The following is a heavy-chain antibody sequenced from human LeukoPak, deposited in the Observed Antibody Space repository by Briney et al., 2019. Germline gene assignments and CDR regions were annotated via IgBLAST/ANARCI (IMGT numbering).Heavy chain of an antibody. CDR2: INHSGST. CDR1: GGSFSGYY. V-gene: IGHV4-34*01. J-gene: IGHJ4*02. CDR3: ARGALPYDDFYYFDY. D-gene: IGHD4-17*01. Sequence: PSETLSLTCAVYGGSFSGYYWSWIRQPPGKGLEWIGEINHSGSTNYNPSLKSRVTISVDTSKNQFSLKLSSVTAADTAVYYCARGALPYDDFYYFDYWGQGTLVTVSS.